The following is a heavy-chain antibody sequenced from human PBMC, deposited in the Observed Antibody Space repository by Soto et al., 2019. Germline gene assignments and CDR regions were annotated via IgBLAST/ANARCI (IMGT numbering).Heavy chain of an antibody. Sequence: QVQLVQSGAEVKKPGASVQVSCKASGYTFTSYALHWVRQARGERPEWMGWMNAANGDTKYSKKFQGRVTITRYTSASTGYMELSSLRSEDTAVYYCGRSVVGATGEILYDAMDVWGQGTTVTVSS. CDR1: GYTFTSYA. CDR3: GRSVVGATGEILYDAMDV. V-gene: IGHV1-3*01. CDR2: MNAANGDT. D-gene: IGHD1-26*01. J-gene: IGHJ6*02.